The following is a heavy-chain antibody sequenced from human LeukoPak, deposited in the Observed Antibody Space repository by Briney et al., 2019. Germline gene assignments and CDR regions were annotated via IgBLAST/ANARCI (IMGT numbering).Heavy chain of an antibody. D-gene: IGHD2-2*01. J-gene: IGHJ6*02. CDR2: INHSGST. CDR1: GGSFSGYY. Sequence: PSETLSLTCAVYGGSFSGYYWSWIRQPPGKGLEWIGEINHSGSTNYNPSLKSRVTISVDTSKNQFSLKLSSVTAADTGVYYCARGAGYCSSTSCYGSRGYYYGMDVWGQGTTVTVSS. CDR3: ARGAGYCSSTSCYGSRGYYYGMDV. V-gene: IGHV4-34*01.